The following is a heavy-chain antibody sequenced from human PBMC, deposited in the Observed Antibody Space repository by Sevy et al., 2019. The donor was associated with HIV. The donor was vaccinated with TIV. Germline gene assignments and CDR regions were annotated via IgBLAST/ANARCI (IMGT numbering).Heavy chain of an antibody. J-gene: IGHJ3*02. D-gene: IGHD3-22*01. CDR2: ISYDGSNK. Sequence: GGSLRLSCAASGFTFSSYDMHWVRQAPGKGLEWVAVISYDGSNKYYADSVKGRFTISRDNSKNTLYLQMNSLRAEDTAVYYCAKPDSSGYQNDAFDIWGQGTMVTVSS. CDR3: AKPDSSGYQNDAFDI. CDR1: GFTFSSYD. V-gene: IGHV3-30*18.